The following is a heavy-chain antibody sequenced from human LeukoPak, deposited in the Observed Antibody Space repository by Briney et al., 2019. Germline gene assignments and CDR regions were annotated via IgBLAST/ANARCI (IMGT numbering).Heavy chain of an antibody. V-gene: IGHV3-48*01. J-gene: IGHJ3*02. Sequence: GGSLRLSCAASGFSFSSYAMSWVRQAPGKGLEWVSYISSSSTIYYADSVKGRLTISRDNAKNSLYLQMNSLRAEDTAVYYCARGYSSSWYGAFDIWGQGTMVTVSS. CDR2: ISSSSTI. CDR1: GFSFSSYA. D-gene: IGHD6-13*01. CDR3: ARGYSSSWYGAFDI.